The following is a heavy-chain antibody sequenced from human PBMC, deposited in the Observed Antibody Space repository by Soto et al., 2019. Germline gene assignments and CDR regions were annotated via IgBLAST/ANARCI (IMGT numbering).Heavy chain of an antibody. V-gene: IGHV1-18*01. CDR3: ARDGGGYCSGGSCYGGFYYMDV. Sequence: ASVKVSCEASGYTFTNYGITWVRQAPGQGLEWMGWISAYNGDTHYTQRLQGRVTMTTDTSTSTAYMELRGLRSDDTAVYYCARDGGGYCSGGSCYGGFYYMDVWGKGTTVTVS. CDR1: GYTFTNYG. CDR2: ISAYNGDT. D-gene: IGHD2-15*01. J-gene: IGHJ6*03.